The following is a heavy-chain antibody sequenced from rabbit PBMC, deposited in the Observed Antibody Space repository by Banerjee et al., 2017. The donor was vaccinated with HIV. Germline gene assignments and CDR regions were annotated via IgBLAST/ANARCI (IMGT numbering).Heavy chain of an antibody. CDR2: IYVGSSGST. CDR1: GFSFSSGYD. D-gene: IGHD6-1*01. V-gene: IGHV1S40*01. Sequence: QQLVESGGGLVKPGASLTLTCKASGFSFSSGYDMCWVRQAPGKGLEWIACIYVGSSGSTYYASWAKGRFTISKTSSTTVTLQMTSLTAADTATYFCARDVAYTYGYVGYAYAMDLWGPGTLVTVS. CDR3: ARDVAYTYGYVGYAYAMDL. J-gene: IGHJ4*01.